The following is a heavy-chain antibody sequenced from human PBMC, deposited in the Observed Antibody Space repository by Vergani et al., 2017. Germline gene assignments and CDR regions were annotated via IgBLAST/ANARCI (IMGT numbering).Heavy chain of an antibody. Sequence: VQPVESGGGLVKPGGSLRLSCTTSGFTFSSTWMSWIRQPAGKGLEWIGRVSIGGSTDSNPSLKSRVTMSIDTSRNLFFLRLTSVTAADTAVYYCARGTPIIDYWGQGTLVTVSS. CDR3: ARGTPIIDY. CDR2: VSIGGST. J-gene: IGHJ4*02. V-gene: IGHV4-4*07. CDR1: GFTFSSTW.